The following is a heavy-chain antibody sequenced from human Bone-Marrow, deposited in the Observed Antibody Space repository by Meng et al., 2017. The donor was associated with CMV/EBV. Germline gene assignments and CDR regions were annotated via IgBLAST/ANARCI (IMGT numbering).Heavy chain of an antibody. V-gene: IGHV3-7*01. CDR2: IKQGGSEK. Sequence: GRSRRLSCAASGYTFSSYWMSWVRQAPGKGLEWVANIKQGGSEKCYVDSVKGRVTISRDNAKSSLYLQLNSLRAEDTAVYYCARDGSSSGYSFDYWGQGTLVTVSS. J-gene: IGHJ4*02. D-gene: IGHD6-13*01. CDR1: GYTFSSYW. CDR3: ARDGSSSGYSFDY.